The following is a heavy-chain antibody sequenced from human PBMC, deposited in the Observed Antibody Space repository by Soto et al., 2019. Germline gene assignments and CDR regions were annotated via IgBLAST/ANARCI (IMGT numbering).Heavy chain of an antibody. Sequence: GGSLRLSCAASGFSFSGSTLHWVRQASGKGLEWVGHITSKPDSYSTVYAESVKGRFSISRDDLNNMAFLQMNSLKSEDSAVYFCTRSYENNAYYFDHWGQGTPVTVS. D-gene: IGHD3-16*01. J-gene: IGHJ1*01. CDR1: GFSFSGST. CDR3: TRSYENNAYYFDH. CDR2: ITSKPDSYST. V-gene: IGHV3-73*01.